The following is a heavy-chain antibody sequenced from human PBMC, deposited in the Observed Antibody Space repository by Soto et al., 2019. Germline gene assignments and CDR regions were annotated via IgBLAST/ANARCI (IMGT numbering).Heavy chain of an antibody. J-gene: IGHJ4*02. CDR2: ISSSSSYI. V-gene: IGHV3-21*01. CDR3: ARGVDGGSSGALDY. CDR1: GFTFSSYS. Sequence: EVQLVESGGGLVKPGGFLRLSCAASGFTFSSYSMNWVRQAPGKGLEWVSSISSSSSYIYYADSVKGRFTISRDNAKNSLYLQMNSLRAEDTAVYYCARGVDGGSSGALDYWGQGTLVTVSS. D-gene: IGHD2-15*01.